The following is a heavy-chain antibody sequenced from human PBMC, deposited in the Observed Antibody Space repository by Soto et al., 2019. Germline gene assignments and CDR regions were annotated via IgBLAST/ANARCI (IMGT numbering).Heavy chain of an antibody. CDR3: ARSGYYQFYFDY. J-gene: IGHJ4*02. D-gene: IGHD3-22*01. V-gene: IGHV1-69*13. CDR2: IIPIFGTA. Sequence: ASVKVSCKASGGTFSSYAISWVRQAPGQGLEWMGGIIPIFGTANYAQKFQGRVTITADESTSTAYMELNSLRSEDTAVYYCARSGYYQFYFDYWGQGTLVTVSS. CDR1: GGTFSSYA.